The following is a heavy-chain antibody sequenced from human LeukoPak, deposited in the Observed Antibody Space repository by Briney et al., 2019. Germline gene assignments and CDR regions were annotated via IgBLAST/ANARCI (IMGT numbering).Heavy chain of an antibody. V-gene: IGHV1-18*01. J-gene: IGHJ4*02. CDR3: ARGRGDSWELFGGNY. Sequence: ASVKVSCKASGYTFTSYGISWVRQAPGQGLEWMGWISAYNGNTNYAQKFQGRVTITADESTSTAYMELSSLRSEDTAVYYCARGRGDSWELFGGNYWGQGTLVTVSS. D-gene: IGHD1-26*01. CDR2: ISAYNGNT. CDR1: GYTFTSYG.